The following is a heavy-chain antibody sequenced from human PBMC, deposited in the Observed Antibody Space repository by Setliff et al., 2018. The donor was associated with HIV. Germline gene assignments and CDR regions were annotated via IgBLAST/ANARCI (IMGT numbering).Heavy chain of an antibody. CDR1: GFTFSTYG. CDR3: ARGFSSSWYYYYMGV. V-gene: IGHV3-33*01. J-gene: IGHJ6*03. CDR2: IWYDGSNK. D-gene: IGHD6-13*01. Sequence: SLRLSCAASGFTFSTYGMHWVRQAPGKGLEWVAVIWYDGSNKYYADSVKGRFTISRDNSKNTLYLQMNSLRAEDTAVYYCARGFSSSWYYYYMGVWGKGTTVTVS.